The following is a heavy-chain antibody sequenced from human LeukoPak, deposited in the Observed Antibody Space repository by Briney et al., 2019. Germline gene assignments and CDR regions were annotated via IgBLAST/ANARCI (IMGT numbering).Heavy chain of an antibody. CDR3: ARLGIQLWSRIENHFDY. CDR2: IYPGDSDT. Sequence: GESLKISCKGSGYSFTSYWIGWVRQMPGKGLEWMGIIYPGDSDTRYSPSFQGQVTISADKSISTAYLQWSSLKASDTAMYYCARLGIQLWSRIENHFDYWGQGTLVTVSS. CDR1: GYSFTSYW. J-gene: IGHJ4*02. V-gene: IGHV5-51*01. D-gene: IGHD5-18*01.